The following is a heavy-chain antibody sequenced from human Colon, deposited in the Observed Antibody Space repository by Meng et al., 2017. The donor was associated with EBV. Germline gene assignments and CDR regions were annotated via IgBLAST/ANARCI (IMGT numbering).Heavy chain of an antibody. D-gene: IGHD2-21*02. CDR3: ARVGAYCGGDCYHPR. J-gene: IGHJ4*02. CDR1: GRALGSRNW. V-gene: IGHV4-4*02. CDR2: IYHVGST. Sequence: VWLKEWGHGSFKISGPLSPTGAVSGRALGSRNWWNWVRQTPGKGLEWIGEIYHVGSTNYNPSLKSRVTISVDESKNQFSLRLSSVTAADTAVYYCARVGAYCGGDCYHPRWGQGTLVTVSS.